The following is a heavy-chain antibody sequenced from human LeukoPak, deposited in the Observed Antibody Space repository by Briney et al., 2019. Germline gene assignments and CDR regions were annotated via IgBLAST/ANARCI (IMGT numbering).Heavy chain of an antibody. V-gene: IGHV3-23*01. CDR1: GFTFSNYA. CDR2: ISGSGGST. CDR3: AKGRVTAAGPSD. J-gene: IGHJ4*02. D-gene: IGHD6-13*01. Sequence: GGSLRLSCAASGFTFSNYAMCWVRQAPGKGLEWVSAISGSGGSTYYADSVKGRFTISRDNPKSTLYLQMNSLRDEDTAVYYCAKGRVTAAGPSDWGQGTLVTVSS.